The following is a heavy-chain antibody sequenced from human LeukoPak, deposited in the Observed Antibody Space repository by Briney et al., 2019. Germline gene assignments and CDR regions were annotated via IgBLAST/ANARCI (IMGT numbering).Heavy chain of an antibody. Sequence: PSQTLSLTCTVSGGSISSGGYYWSWIRQHPGKGLEWIGYIYYSGSTYYNPSLKSRVIISVDTSKNQFSLKLSSVTAADTAVYYCARLGAYCSSTSCYRFDYWGQGTLATVSS. J-gene: IGHJ4*02. CDR2: IYYSGST. V-gene: IGHV4-31*03. D-gene: IGHD2-2*01. CDR1: GGSISSGGYY. CDR3: ARLGAYCSSTSCYRFDY.